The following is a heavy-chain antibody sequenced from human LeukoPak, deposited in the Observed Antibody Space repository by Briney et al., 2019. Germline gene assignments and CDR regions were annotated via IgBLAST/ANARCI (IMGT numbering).Heavy chain of an antibody. Sequence: SVKVSCKASGGTFSSYAISWVRQAPGQGLEWMGGIIPIFGTANYAQKFQGRVTITADESTGTAYMELSSLRSEDTAVYYCARGGYDSSGYYYGGGAFDIWGQGTMVTVSA. CDR2: IIPIFGTA. V-gene: IGHV1-69*13. J-gene: IGHJ3*02. CDR1: GGTFSSYA. CDR3: ARGGYDSSGYYYGGGAFDI. D-gene: IGHD3-22*01.